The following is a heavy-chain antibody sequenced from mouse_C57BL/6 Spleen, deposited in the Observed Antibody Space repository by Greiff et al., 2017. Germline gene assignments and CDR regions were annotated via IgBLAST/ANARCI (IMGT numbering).Heavy chain of an antibody. CDR3: GTTVVEAYAMDY. J-gene: IGHJ4*01. CDR2: IDPNSGGT. V-gene: IGHV1-72*01. Sequence: QVHVKQPGAELVKPGASVKLSCKASGYTFTSYWMHWVKQRPGRGLEWIGRIDPNSGGTKYNEKFKSKATLTVDKPSSTAYMQLSSLTSEDSAVYYCGTTVVEAYAMDYWGQGTSVTVSS. D-gene: IGHD1-1*01. CDR1: GYTFTSYW.